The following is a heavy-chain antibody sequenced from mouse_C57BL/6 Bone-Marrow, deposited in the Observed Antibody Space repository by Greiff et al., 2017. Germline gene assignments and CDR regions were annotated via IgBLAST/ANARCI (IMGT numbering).Heavy chain of an antibody. CDR2: IHPNSGST. CDR3: ARNYYGSSPVYFDD. Sequence: QVQLQQPGAELVKPGASVKLSCKASGYTFTSYWMHWVKQRPGQGLEWIGMIHPNSGSTNYNEKFKSKATLTVDKSSSTSYMQLSSLTSENSAVYYCARNYYGSSPVYFDDWGQGTTLTVSS. CDR1: GYTFTSYW. D-gene: IGHD1-1*01. V-gene: IGHV1-64*01. J-gene: IGHJ2*01.